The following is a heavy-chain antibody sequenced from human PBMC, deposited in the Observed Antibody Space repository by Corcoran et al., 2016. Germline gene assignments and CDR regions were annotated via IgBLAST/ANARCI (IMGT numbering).Heavy chain of an antibody. J-gene: IGHJ3*02. CDR1: GGSISSYY. Sequence: QVQLQESGPGLVKPSETLSLTCTVSGGSISSYYWSWIRQPPGKGLEGIGYIYYSGSINYNPSLKSRVTISVDTSKNQFSLKLSSVTAAATAVCYGARVQGTGYSVGGWYPVWAFDIWGQGTMVTVSS. CDR2: IYYSGSI. D-gene: IGHD6-19*01. V-gene: IGHV4-59*01. CDR3: ARVQGTGYSVGGWYPVWAFDI.